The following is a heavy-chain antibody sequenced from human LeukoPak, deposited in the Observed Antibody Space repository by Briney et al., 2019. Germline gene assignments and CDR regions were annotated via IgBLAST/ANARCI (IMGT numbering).Heavy chain of an antibody. V-gene: IGHV1-69*13. CDR3: ARGSVYYDSSGQFDY. D-gene: IGHD3-22*01. Sequence: SVKVSCKASGGTFSSYAISWVRQAPGQGLEWMGGIIPIFGTANYAQKFQGRVTITADESTSTAYMELSSLRSEDTAVYYCARGSVYYDSSGQFDYWGQGTLATVSS. CDR1: GGTFSSYA. J-gene: IGHJ4*02. CDR2: IIPIFGTA.